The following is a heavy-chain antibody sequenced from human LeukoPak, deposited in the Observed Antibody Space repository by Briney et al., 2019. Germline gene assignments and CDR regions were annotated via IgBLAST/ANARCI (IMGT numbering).Heavy chain of an antibody. V-gene: IGHV3-23*01. CDR3: ARKKSVYRSSSSTYYYMDV. CDR2: ISASGGST. D-gene: IGHD6-6*01. J-gene: IGHJ6*03. Sequence: TGGSLRLSCAASGFTFSSYAMSWVRQAPGKGLEWVSAISASGGSTYYADSMKGRFTISRDNSKNTLYLQMNSLRTEDTAVYHCARKKSVYRSSSSTYYYMDVWGKGTTVTVSS. CDR1: GFTFSSYA.